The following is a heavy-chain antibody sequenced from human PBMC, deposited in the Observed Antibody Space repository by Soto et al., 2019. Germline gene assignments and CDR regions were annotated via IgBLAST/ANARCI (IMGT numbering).Heavy chain of an antibody. Sequence: QSGAEIKKPGASVRISCETSGFSFSDFYMHWVRQAPGQGLEWMGVINPGVGSTGYAQRFRGRVTMTSDTSTNTLYMELDSLTSEDTATYLCAKSNSATSAPGLSLDFDYWGQGTLVTVSS. D-gene: IGHD2-15*01. V-gene: IGHV1-46*01. J-gene: IGHJ4*02. CDR1: GFSFSDFY. CDR3: AKSNSATSAPGLSLDFDY. CDR2: INPGVGST.